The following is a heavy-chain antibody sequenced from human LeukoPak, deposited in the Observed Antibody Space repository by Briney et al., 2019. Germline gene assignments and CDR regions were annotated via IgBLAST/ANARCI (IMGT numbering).Heavy chain of an antibody. CDR1: GYTFTSYD. J-gene: IGHJ4*02. V-gene: IGHV1-8*01. CDR2: VNPNSGNT. D-gene: IGHD3-22*01. CDR3: ARDPGYDSSGYYPD. Sequence: ASVKVSCKTSGYTFTSYDINWVRPATGQGLEWMGWVNPNSGNTGYAQKFQGRVTMTRNTSISTAYMELSSLRSEDTAVYYCARDPGYDSSGYYPDWGQGTLVTVSS.